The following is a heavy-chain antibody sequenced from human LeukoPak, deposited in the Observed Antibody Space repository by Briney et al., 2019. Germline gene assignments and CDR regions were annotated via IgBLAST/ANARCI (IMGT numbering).Heavy chain of an antibody. CDR2: ISISSNAI. J-gene: IGHJ4*02. CDR3: ARGEAALTSHLDF. D-gene: IGHD4-11*01. Sequence: PGGSLRLSCAASGFVFSRYSMNWVRQAPGKGLEWISYISISSNAIYYADSVEGRFTISRDNAENSLYLQMNSLRDEDTAVYYCARGEAALTSHLDFWGQGTLVTVSS. CDR1: GFVFSRYS. V-gene: IGHV3-48*02.